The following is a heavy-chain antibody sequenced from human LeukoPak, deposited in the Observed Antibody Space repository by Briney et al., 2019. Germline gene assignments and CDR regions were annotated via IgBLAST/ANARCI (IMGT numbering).Heavy chain of an antibody. CDR3: ARVGARDYYMDV. D-gene: IGHD5-12*01. V-gene: IGHV3-21*01. Sequence: GGSLRLSCAASGFTFSSYSMNRVRQAPGKGLEWVSSISSSSSYIYYADSVKGRFTISRDNAKNSLYLQMNSLRAEDTAVYYCARVGARDYYMDVWGKGTTVTVSS. CDR1: GFTFSSYS. CDR2: ISSSSSYI. J-gene: IGHJ6*03.